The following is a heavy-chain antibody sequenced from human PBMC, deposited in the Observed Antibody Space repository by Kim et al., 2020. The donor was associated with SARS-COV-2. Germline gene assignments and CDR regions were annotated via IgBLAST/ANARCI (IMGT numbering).Heavy chain of an antibody. Sequence: GGSLRLSCAASGFTFSSYAMSWVRQAPGKGLEWVSAISGSGGSTYYADSVKGRFTISRDNSKNTLYLQMNSLRAEDTAVYYCAKGLLPSDYYDSSGYYRYDAFDIWGQGTMVTVSS. J-gene: IGHJ3*02. CDR1: GFTFSSYA. V-gene: IGHV3-23*01. CDR2: ISGSGGST. D-gene: IGHD3-22*01. CDR3: AKGLLPSDYYDSSGYYRYDAFDI.